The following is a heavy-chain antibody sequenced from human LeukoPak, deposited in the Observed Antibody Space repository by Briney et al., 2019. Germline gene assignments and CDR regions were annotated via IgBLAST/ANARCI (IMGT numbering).Heavy chain of an antibody. CDR2: IYSGGST. V-gene: IGHV3-53*01. CDR1: GFTVSSNY. D-gene: IGHD3-22*01. CDR3: ARAIHSSGYLVY. J-gene: IGHJ4*02. Sequence: GGSLRLSCAASGFTVSSNYMSWVRQAPGKGLEWVSVIYSGGSTYYADSVKGRFTISRDNSKNTLYLQMNSLRAEDTAVYYCARAIHSSGYLVYWGQGTLVTVSS.